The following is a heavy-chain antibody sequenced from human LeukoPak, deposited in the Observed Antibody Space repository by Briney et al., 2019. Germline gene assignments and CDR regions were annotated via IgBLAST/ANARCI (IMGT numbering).Heavy chain of an antibody. CDR2: IRSKANSYAT. CDR3: TRSDGGFDY. CDR1: GFTFSSYS. J-gene: IGHJ4*02. Sequence: PGGSLRLSCAASGFTFSSYSMNWVRQASGKGLEWVGRIRSKANSYATAYAASVKGRFTISRDDSKNTAYLQMNSLKTEDTAVYYCTRSDGGFDYWGQGTLVTVSS. D-gene: IGHD4-23*01. V-gene: IGHV3-73*01.